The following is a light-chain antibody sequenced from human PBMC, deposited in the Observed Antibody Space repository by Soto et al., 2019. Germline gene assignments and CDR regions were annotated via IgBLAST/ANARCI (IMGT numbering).Light chain of an antibody. CDR3: QQYGSSQRT. J-gene: IGKJ1*01. Sequence: EIVMTQSPATLSVSPGERATLSCRASQSVGIDLAWYQQTPGQAPRLLIYGASTRATGIPVRFSGSASGTEFTLTISSLQSEDFAVYYCQQYGSSQRTFGQGTKVDIK. CDR2: GAS. V-gene: IGKV3-15*01. CDR1: QSVGID.